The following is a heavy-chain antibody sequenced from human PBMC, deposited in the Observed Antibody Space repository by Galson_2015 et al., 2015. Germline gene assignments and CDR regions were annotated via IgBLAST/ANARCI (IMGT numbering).Heavy chain of an antibody. CDR1: GYTFTSYA. Sequence: SVKVSCKASGYTFTSYAIHWVRQAPGQRLEWMGWINAGNGNTKYSQKFQGRVTITRDTSASTAYMELHSLRSEDTAVYYCARDESRGGSAARPNFYYGIDVWGQGTTVTVSS. V-gene: IGHV1-3*01. J-gene: IGHJ6*02. CDR2: INAGNGNT. CDR3: ARDESRGGSAARPNFYYGIDV. D-gene: IGHD6-6*01.